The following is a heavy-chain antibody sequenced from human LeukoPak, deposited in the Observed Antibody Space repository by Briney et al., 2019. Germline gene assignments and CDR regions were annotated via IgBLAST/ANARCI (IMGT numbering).Heavy chain of an antibody. CDR2: ISFSGST. CDR3: ARGRMTGVFDY. CDR1: RGSVNSGSYY. Sequence: PSETLSLTCTVSRGSVNSGSYYWSWIRQPPGKGLEWIGYISFSGSTNYNPSLKSRVTISVDTSKNQFSLRLSSVTAADTAVYYCARGRMTGVFDYWGQGTLVTVSS. V-gene: IGHV4-61*01. D-gene: IGHD3-9*01. J-gene: IGHJ4*02.